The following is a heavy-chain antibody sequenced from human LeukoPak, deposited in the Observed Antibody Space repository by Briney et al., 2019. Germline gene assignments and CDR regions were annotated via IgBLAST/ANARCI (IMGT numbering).Heavy chain of an antibody. CDR3: ARPSGRITMVRGVIIWSAFDI. Sequence: PGGSLRLSCAASGFTFSTYSMNWVRQAPGKGLEWISSISSSSTYVYYADSLKGRFTISRDNAKNSLYLQMNSLRAEDTAVYYCARPSGRITMVRGVIIWSAFDIWGQGTMVTVSS. CDR1: GFTFSTYS. D-gene: IGHD3-10*01. V-gene: IGHV3-21*01. J-gene: IGHJ3*02. CDR2: ISSSSTYV.